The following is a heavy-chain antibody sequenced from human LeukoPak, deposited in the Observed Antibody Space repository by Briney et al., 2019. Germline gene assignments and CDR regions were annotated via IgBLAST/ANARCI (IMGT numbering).Heavy chain of an antibody. CDR1: GFTFSSYA. CDR2: ISYDGSNK. V-gene: IGHV3-30-3*01. CDR3: VPAASQIDY. Sequence: GGSLRLSCAASGFTFSSYAMHWVRQAPGKGLEWVAVISYDGSNKYYADSVKGRFTISRDNSKNTLYLQMNGLRAEDTAVYYVVPAASQIDYWGQGTLVTVSS. J-gene: IGHJ4*02. D-gene: IGHD2-2*01.